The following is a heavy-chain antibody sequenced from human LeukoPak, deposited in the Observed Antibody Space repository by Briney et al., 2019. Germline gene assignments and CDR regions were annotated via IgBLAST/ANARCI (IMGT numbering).Heavy chain of an antibody. CDR1: GFTFSSYT. D-gene: IGHD3-10*01. CDR3: ARDQSGYDYGMDV. V-gene: IGHV3-30*04. J-gene: IGHJ6*04. Sequence: GRSLRLSCAASGFTFSSYTMHWVRQAPGKGLEWVAVISYDGSNKYYADSVKGRFTISRDNSKNTLYLQMNSLRAEDTAVYYCARDQSGYDYGMDVWGKGTTVTVSS. CDR2: ISYDGSNK.